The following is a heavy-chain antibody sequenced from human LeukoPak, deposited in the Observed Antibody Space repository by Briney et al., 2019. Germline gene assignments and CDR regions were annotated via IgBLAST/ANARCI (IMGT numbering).Heavy chain of an antibody. CDR3: ARQPGYSSSWYDY. D-gene: IGHD6-13*01. J-gene: IGHJ4*02. CDR1: GGSISSYY. V-gene: IGHV4-59*08. Sequence: SETLSLTCTVSGGSISSYYWSWIRQPPGKGLERIGYIYYSGSTNYNPSLKSRVTISVDTSKNQFSLKLSSVTAADTAVYYCARQPGYSSSWYDYWGQGTLVTVSS. CDR2: IYYSGST.